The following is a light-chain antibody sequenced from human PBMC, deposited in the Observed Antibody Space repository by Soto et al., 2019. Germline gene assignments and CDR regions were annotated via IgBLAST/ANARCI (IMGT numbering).Light chain of an antibody. CDR2: XXX. CDR3: SSYTSSSTLV. J-gene: IGLJ1*01. V-gene: IGLV2-14*01. Sequence: QSALTQPASVSGSPGQSITISCTGTSSDVGGYNYVSWYQQHPGKAXXXXXXXXXXXXXXXXXXFSGSKSGNTASLTISGXXXXXXXXXYCSSYTSSSTLVFGTGTKLTVL. CDR1: SSDVGGYNY.